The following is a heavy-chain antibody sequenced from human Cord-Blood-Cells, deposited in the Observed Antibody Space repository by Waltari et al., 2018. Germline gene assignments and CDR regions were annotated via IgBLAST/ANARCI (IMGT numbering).Heavy chain of an antibody. D-gene: IGHD3-10*01. CDR3: ARSWFGEL. J-gene: IGHJ4*02. Sequence: QVQLQQWGAGLLKPSETLSLTCAAYGGSFSGYYWSWTRPPPGKGLKWIGEINHSRSTNYNPSLKSRVTISVDTSKNQFSLKLSSVTAADTAVYYCARSWFGELWGQGTLVTVSS. CDR2: INHSRST. V-gene: IGHV4-34*01. CDR1: GGSFSGYY.